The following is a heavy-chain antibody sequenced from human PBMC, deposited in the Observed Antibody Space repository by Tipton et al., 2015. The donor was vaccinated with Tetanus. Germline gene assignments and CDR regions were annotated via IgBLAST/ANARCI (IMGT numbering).Heavy chain of an antibody. Sequence: VQLVQSGVEVKKPGESLKISCKGSGYSFTNYWIAWLRQMPGEGLEWMGIIYPGESDTRYRPSFQGQVTISADKSINTAYLQWNSLRASDTAIYYCARPLTSVAFGGFAFDVWGQGTLVTVSS. CDR1: GYSFTNYW. D-gene: IGHD3-16*01. V-gene: IGHV5-51*01. CDR3: ARPLTSVAFGGFAFDV. CDR2: IYPGESDT. J-gene: IGHJ3*01.